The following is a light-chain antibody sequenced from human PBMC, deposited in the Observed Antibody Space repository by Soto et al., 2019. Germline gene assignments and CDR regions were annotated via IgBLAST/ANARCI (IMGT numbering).Light chain of an antibody. Sequence: DIQMTQSPSTLSASVGDRVTITCRASQSISSWLAWYQQKPGKAPKLLIYDASSLESGVPSRFSGSGSRTEFTLTISSLQSEDFAVYYCQQYNNWPPITFGQGTRLEIK. CDR1: QSISSW. V-gene: IGKV1-5*01. CDR3: QQYNNWPPIT. J-gene: IGKJ5*01. CDR2: DAS.